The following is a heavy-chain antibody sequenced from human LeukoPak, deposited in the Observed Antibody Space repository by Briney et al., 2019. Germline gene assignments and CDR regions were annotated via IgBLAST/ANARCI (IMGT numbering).Heavy chain of an antibody. Sequence: GGSLRLSCVVSGFTYSSYWMSWVRQAPGKGLEWVANIKQDGSEKYYVDSVKGRFTISRDNAKNSLYLQMNSLRAGDTAVYYCARVSYGGNDAFDIWGQGTMVTVSS. CDR3: ARVSYGGNDAFDI. D-gene: IGHD4-23*01. J-gene: IGHJ3*02. CDR2: IKQDGSEK. V-gene: IGHV3-7*01. CDR1: GFTYSSYW.